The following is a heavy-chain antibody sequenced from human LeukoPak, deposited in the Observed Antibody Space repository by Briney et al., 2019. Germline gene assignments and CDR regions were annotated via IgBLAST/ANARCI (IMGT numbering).Heavy chain of an antibody. D-gene: IGHD2-2*01. Sequence: ASVKVSCKASGYTLSNSAIHWVRQAPGQRLEWMGWINGGNGDTKSSQKFQDRVTITRDTSASTAYMELSSLRSEDTAVYYCAREEGYCSSTSCSNWFDPWGQGTLVTVSS. CDR2: INGGNGDT. CDR3: AREEGYCSSTSCSNWFDP. V-gene: IGHV1-3*01. CDR1: GYTLSNSA. J-gene: IGHJ5*02.